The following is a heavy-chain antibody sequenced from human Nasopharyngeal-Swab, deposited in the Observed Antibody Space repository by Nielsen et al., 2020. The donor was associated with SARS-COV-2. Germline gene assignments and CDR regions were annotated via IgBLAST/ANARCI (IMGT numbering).Heavy chain of an antibody. CDR2: IKEDGSEK. J-gene: IGHJ3*01. V-gene: IGHV3-7*01. CDR1: GFTFSSYW. CDR3: ARDGLPRIIDAFDL. D-gene: IGHD2/OR15-2a*01. Sequence: GGSLRLSCAASGFTFSSYWMSWVRLAPGKGLEWVANIKEDGSEKYYVDSVKGRFTIFRDNAKNSLFLQMDGLRDDDTAVYYCARDGLPRIIDAFDLWGQGTTVTVSS.